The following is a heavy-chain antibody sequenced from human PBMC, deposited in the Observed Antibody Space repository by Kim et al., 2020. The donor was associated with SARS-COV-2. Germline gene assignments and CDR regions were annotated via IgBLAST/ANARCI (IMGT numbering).Heavy chain of an antibody. V-gene: IGHV3-30*04. J-gene: IGHJ4*02. D-gene: IGHD3-22*01. CDR2: ISYDGSNK. CDR1: GFTFSSYA. CDR3: ARDRNYYYDSSGYYGGLDY. Sequence: GGSLRLSCAASGFTFSSYAMHWVRQAPGKGLEWVAVISYDGSNKYYADSVKGRFTISRDNSKNTLYLQMNSLRAEDTAVYYCARDRNYYYDSSGYYGGLDYWGQGTLVTVSS.